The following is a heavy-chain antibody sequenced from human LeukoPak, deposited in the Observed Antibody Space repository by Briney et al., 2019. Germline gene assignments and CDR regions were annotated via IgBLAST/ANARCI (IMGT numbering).Heavy chain of an antibody. CDR2: IDPDGRST. CDR1: GFTFSSHW. Sequence: QSGGSLRLSCAASGFTFSSHWMHWVRQAPGKGLVWVSYIDPDGRSTSYADSVKGRFTISRDNAKNTLYLQMNSLRAEDTAVYYCARHVDTAMAMGAFDIWGQGTMVTVSS. D-gene: IGHD5-18*01. V-gene: IGHV3-74*01. J-gene: IGHJ3*02. CDR3: ARHVDTAMAMGAFDI.